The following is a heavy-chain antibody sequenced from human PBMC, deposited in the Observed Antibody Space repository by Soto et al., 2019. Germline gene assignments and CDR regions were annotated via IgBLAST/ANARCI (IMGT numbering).Heavy chain of an antibody. Sequence: QVQLVQSGDEVQKPGASVTVSCKTSGYSFSSYGVSWLRQAPGQGLEWVGWIGAYNRDTHYAQRFRGRVTMTADTSTSTAYMELRGLTSDDTAVYYCVQYWDATVIRAGARFGYWGQGTLVTVSS. V-gene: IGHV1-18*01. D-gene: IGHD4-17*01. CDR2: IGAYNRDT. CDR3: VQYWDATVIRAGARFGY. CDR1: GYSFSSYG. J-gene: IGHJ4*02.